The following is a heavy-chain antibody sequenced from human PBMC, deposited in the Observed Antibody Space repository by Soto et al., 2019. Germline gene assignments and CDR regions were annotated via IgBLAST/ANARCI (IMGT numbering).Heavy chain of an antibody. J-gene: IGHJ3*02. V-gene: IGHV4-59*08. CDR3: AGTYCSGGSCYQDDAFDI. D-gene: IGHD2-15*01. Sequence: QVQLQESGPGLVKPSETLSLTCTVSGGSISSYYWSWIRQPPGKGLEWIGYIYYSGSTNYNPSLKSRVTISVDTSKNQFSLKLSSVTAADTAVYYCAGTYCSGGSCYQDDAFDIWGQGTMVTVSS. CDR2: IYYSGST. CDR1: GGSISSYY.